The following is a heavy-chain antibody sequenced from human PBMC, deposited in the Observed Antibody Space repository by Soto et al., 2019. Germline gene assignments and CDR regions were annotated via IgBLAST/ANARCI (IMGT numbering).Heavy chain of an antibody. CDR2: ISSSSSTI. CDR1: GFTFSSYS. CDR3: ARGAWNDDYYFDY. D-gene: IGHD1-1*01. J-gene: IGHJ4*02. Sequence: LRLSCAASGFTFSSYSMNWVRQAPGKGLEWVSYISSSSSTIYYADSVKGRFTISRDNAKNSLYLQMNSLRDEDTAVYYCARGAWNDDYYFDYWGQGTLVTVSS. V-gene: IGHV3-48*02.